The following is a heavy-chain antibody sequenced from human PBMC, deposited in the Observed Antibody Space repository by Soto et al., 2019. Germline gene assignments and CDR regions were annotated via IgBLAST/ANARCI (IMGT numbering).Heavy chain of an antibody. CDR2: MNPNSGNT. CDR1: GYTFTSYD. J-gene: IGHJ4*02. D-gene: IGHD6-19*01. V-gene: IGHV1-8*01. CDR3: ARGRGDSSGWYYFDY. Sequence: ASVKVSCKASGYTFTSYDINWVRQATGQGLEWMGWMNPNSGNTGYAQKFQGRVTMTRNTSISTAYMGLSSLRSEDTAVYYCARGRGDSSGWYYFDYWGQGTLVTVSS.